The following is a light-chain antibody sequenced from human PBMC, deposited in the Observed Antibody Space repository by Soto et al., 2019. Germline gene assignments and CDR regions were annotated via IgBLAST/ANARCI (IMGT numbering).Light chain of an antibody. CDR3: QQYYDWPPFT. CDR2: GAS. V-gene: IGKV3-15*01. CDR1: KSVSSK. Sequence: EIVMTQSPAILSVSPGERATLSCRASKSVSSKLAWYQQKPGQAPRLLIYGASTRATDIPARFSGSGAGTEFTLTISSLQSEDFAIYYCQQYYDWPPFTFGGGTKVEIK. J-gene: IGKJ4*01.